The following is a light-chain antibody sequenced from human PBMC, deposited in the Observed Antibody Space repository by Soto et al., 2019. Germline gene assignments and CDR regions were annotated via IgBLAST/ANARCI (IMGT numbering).Light chain of an antibody. CDR3: SSYTTSSSVV. V-gene: IGLV2-14*01. J-gene: IGLJ2*01. CDR1: SSDVGAYNY. Sequence: QSALTQPASVSGSLGQSITISCTGTSSDVGAYNYVSWYQQHPGKVPKLMIYDLTHRPSGVSNRFSGSKSGNTASLTISGLQAEDEADYFCSSYTTSSSVVFGGGTKLTVL. CDR2: DLT.